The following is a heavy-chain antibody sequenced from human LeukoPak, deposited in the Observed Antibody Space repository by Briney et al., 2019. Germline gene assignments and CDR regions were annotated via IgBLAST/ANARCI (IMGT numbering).Heavy chain of an antibody. CDR3: ARCSYYGAGNSPFDR. Sequence: SETLSLTCTVSGGPMSSNYWNWIRQPAGKGLEWIGRIYPSGSTNYNPSLKSRITMSIDTSKNQFSLKLRSVTAADTAVDFCARCSYYGAGNSPFDRWGQGTLVTASS. CDR1: GGPMSSNY. J-gene: IGHJ4*02. V-gene: IGHV4-4*07. CDR2: IYPSGST. D-gene: IGHD3-10*01.